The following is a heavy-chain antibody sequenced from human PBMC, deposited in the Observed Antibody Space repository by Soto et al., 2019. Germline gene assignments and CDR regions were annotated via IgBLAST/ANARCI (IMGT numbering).Heavy chain of an antibody. Sequence: QVQLQESGPGLVKPSQTLSLTCTVSGGSISSGGYYWSWIRQHPGKGLEWIGYIYYSGSTYYNPSLQSRVTISVDTSKNQFYLKLSSVPAADTAVYYCARGEAAMVYFDYWGQGTLVTVSS. J-gene: IGHJ4*02. D-gene: IGHD2-2*01. V-gene: IGHV4-31*03. CDR1: GGSISSGGYY. CDR3: ARGEAAMVYFDY. CDR2: IYYSGST.